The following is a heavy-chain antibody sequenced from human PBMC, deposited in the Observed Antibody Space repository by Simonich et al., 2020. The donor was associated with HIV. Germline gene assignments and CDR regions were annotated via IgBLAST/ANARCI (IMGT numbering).Heavy chain of an antibody. Sequence: QVQLQESGPGLVKPSETLSLTCTVSGGSISSYYWSWIRQPPWKGLEWIGYIYYSGSTNYNPSLKSRVTISVDTSKNQFSLKLSSVTAADTAVYYCARGYSGYSFNYWGQGTLVTVSS. V-gene: IGHV4-59*01. J-gene: IGHJ4*02. CDR2: IYYSGST. CDR1: GGSISSYY. D-gene: IGHD1-26*01. CDR3: ARGYSGYSFNY.